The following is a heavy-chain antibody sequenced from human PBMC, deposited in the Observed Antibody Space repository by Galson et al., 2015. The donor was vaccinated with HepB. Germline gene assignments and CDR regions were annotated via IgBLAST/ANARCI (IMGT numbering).Heavy chain of an antibody. CDR3: ARGGLYGGNSVQH. CDR2: INPDGGST. Sequence: SVKVSCKASGYTFTKYYMHWVRQAPGQGLEWMGIINPDGGSTTYAQEFQGRVAITSDTSTSTVYMDLSSLRSEDTAVYYCARGGLYGGNSVQHWGQGTLVTVSS. J-gene: IGHJ1*01. V-gene: IGHV1-46*01. D-gene: IGHD4-23*01. CDR1: GYTFTKYY.